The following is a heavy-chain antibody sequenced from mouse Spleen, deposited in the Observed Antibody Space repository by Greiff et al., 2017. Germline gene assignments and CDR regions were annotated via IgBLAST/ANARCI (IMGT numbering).Heavy chain of an antibody. CDR3: ARRDPYAMDY. Sequence: VQLKESGAELVKPGASVELSCTASGFNIKDYYMHWVKQRTEQGLEWIGRIDPEDGETKYAPKFQGKATITADTSSNTAYLQLSSLTSEDTAVYYCARRDPYAMDYWGQGTSVTVSS. CDR2: IDPEDGET. V-gene: IGHV14-2*01. CDR1: GFNIKDYY. D-gene: IGHD3-3*01. J-gene: IGHJ4*01.